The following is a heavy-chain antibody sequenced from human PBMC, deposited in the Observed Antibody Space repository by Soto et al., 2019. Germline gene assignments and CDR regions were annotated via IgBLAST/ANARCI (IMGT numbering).Heavy chain of an antibody. J-gene: IGHJ5*02. V-gene: IGHV4-39*02. Sequence: QLQLQESGPGLVKPSETLSLTCTVSGGSISSSSYYWGWIRQPPGKGLEWIGSIYYSGSTYYNPSLKSRGTISVDTSKNQFSLKLSAVTAADKGVYYCARDWFDPWGQGTLVTVSS. CDR1: GGSISSSSYY. CDR3: ARDWFDP. CDR2: IYYSGST.